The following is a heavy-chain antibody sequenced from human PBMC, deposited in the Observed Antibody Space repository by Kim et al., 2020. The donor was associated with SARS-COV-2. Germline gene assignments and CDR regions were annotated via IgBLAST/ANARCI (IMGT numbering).Heavy chain of an antibody. D-gene: IGHD1-1*01. CDR1: GGSISNTNYY. Sequence: SETLSLTCTVSGGSISNTNYYWGWIRQPPGKGLEWFGNVYFSGSTYYNPSLKSRVTLSVDTSKNQFSLKFTSVTAADTAVFYCARLVRKDGYNFDFWGQGTLVTVSS. CDR3: ARLVRKDGYNFDF. V-gene: IGHV4-39*01. CDR2: VYFSGST. J-gene: IGHJ5*01.